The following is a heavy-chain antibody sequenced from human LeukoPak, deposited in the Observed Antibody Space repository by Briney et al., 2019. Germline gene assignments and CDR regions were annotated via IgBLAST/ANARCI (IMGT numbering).Heavy chain of an antibody. Sequence: PGGSLRLSCSASGFTFGSYSMTSVRQAPGKGLEWVSYISSSRSTIYYAESLKDRFTISSDHAKIPLYLQMNCLRAEDTAVYYCARAGATTGTTYPNYWGQGTLVTVSS. CDR2: ISSSRSTI. CDR3: ARAGATTGTTYPNY. CDR1: GFTFGSYS. J-gene: IGHJ4*02. D-gene: IGHD1-1*01. V-gene: IGHV3-48*04.